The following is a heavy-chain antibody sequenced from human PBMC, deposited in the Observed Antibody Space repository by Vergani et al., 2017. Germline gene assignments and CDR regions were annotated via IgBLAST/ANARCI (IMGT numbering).Heavy chain of an antibody. J-gene: IGHJ4*02. D-gene: IGHD3-10*01. V-gene: IGHV4-59*02. CDR3: ARSRIYYGAGSPDY. CDR2: FSFRGDT. Sequence: VQLVESGPGLVKPSETLSLTCTVSGASVNSYYWSWIRQPPGKGLEWMGYFSFRGDTLYDPSVKGRMTISLNTSSNQFSLYLTSVTAADTAVYYCARSRIYYGAGSPDYWGQGTLVTVSS. CDR1: GASVNSYY.